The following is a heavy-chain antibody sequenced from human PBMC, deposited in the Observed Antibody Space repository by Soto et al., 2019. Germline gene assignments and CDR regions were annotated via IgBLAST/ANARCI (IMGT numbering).Heavy chain of an antibody. V-gene: IGHV4-61*01. CDR2: IYYSGST. CDR3: ARAFAYYDILTGYSYMDV. CDR1: GGSVSSGSYY. D-gene: IGHD3-9*01. J-gene: IGHJ6*03. Sequence: PSETLSLTCTVPGGSVSSGSYYWSWIRQPPGKGLEWIGYIYYSGSTNYNPSLKSRVTISVDTSKNQFSLKLSSVTAADTAVYYCARAFAYYDILTGYSYMDVWGQGTTVTVSS.